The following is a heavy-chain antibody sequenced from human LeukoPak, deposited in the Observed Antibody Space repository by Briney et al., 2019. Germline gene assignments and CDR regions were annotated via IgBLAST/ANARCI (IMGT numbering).Heavy chain of an antibody. Sequence: ASVKVSCKASGGTFSSYAISWVRQAPGQGLEWMGGIIPIFGTANYAQKFQGRVTITADESTSTAYMELSSLRSEDTAVYYCAREGDYYDSSGYYPLWGQGTLVTVSS. CDR2: IIPIFGTA. CDR3: AREGDYYDSSGYYPL. V-gene: IGHV1-69*13. J-gene: IGHJ4*02. D-gene: IGHD3-22*01. CDR1: GGTFSSYA.